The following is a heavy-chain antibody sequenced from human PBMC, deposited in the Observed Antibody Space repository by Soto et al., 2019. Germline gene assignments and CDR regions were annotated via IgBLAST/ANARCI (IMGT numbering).Heavy chain of an antibody. Sequence: SETLSLTCTVSGVSIRASSYYWGWIRQPPGKGLEWIGTIYYNGETFYHPSLKSRITMSIHTSKNQFSLNMTSVTAADTAVYYCARHGSYWGQGTLVTVSS. CDR1: GVSIRASSYY. J-gene: IGHJ4*02. V-gene: IGHV4-39*01. CDR2: IYYNGET. CDR3: ARHGSY.